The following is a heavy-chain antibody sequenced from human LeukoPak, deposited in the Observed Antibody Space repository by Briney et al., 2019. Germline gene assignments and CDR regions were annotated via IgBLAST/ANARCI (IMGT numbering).Heavy chain of an antibody. CDR1: GYTFTSYG. D-gene: IGHD3-10*01. CDR3: ARDQSRYYGSGSYSPWNY. V-gene: IGHV1-18*04. Sequence: ASVKVSCKASGYTFTSYGISWVRQAPGQGLEWMGWISAYNGNTNYAQKLQGRVTMTTDTSTSTAYMELRSLRSADTAVYYCARDQSRYYGSGSYSPWNYWGQGTLVTVSS. J-gene: IGHJ4*02. CDR2: ISAYNGNT.